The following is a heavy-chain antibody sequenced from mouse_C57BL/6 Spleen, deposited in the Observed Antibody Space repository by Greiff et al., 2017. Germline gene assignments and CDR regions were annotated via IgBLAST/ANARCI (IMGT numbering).Heavy chain of an antibody. CDR2: IDPNSGGT. D-gene: IGHD1-1*01. CDR1: GYTFTSYW. Sequence: VQLQQPGAELVKPGASVKLSCKASGYTFTSYWMHWVKQRPGRGLEGIGRIDPNSGGTKYNEKFKSKATLTVDKPSSTAYMQLSSLTSEDSAVYYCARKGSVYGSSLLDYWGQGTTLTVAS. J-gene: IGHJ2*01. V-gene: IGHV1-72*01. CDR3: ARKGSVYGSSLLDY.